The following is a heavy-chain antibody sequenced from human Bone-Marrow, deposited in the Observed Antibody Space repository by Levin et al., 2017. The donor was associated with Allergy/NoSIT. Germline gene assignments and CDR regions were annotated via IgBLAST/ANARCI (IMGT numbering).Heavy chain of an antibody. CDR1: GGSLSGHS. D-gene: IGHD6-13*01. CDR2: IRPSGGT. V-gene: IGHV4-34*01. Sequence: PSETLSLTCAVHGGSLSGHSWSWIRQPPGKGLEWIGEIRPSGGTTYNSSLNSRITISVDTSKNQYSLKLTSMTAADTAVYYCAREKGSGWYWFDPWGQGTLVTVSS. CDR3: AREKGSGWYWFDP. J-gene: IGHJ5*02.